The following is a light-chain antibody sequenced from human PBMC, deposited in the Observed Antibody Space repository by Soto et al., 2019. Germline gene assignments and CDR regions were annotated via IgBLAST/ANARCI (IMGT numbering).Light chain of an antibody. Sequence: QSALTQPASVSGSPVQSIAISCTGTSSDVGGYNYVSWYQHHPGKVPKLILYDVGNRPSGVSNRFSGSKSGNTASLSISGLQAEDEADYYCSSYTRISTYVFGPGTKVTVL. V-gene: IGLV2-14*03. CDR3: SSYTRISTYV. CDR2: DVG. J-gene: IGLJ1*01. CDR1: SSDVGGYNY.